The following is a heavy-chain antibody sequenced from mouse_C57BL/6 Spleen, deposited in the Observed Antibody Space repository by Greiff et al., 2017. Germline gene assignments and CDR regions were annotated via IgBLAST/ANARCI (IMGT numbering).Heavy chain of an antibody. CDR1: GYSITSGYY. CDR2: ISYDGSN. CDR3: ARFYSNYYAMDY. D-gene: IGHD2-5*01. Sequence: DVKLVESGPGLVKPSQSLSLTCSVTGYSITSGYYWNWIRQFPGNKLEWMGYISYDGSNNYNPSLKNRISITRDPSKNQFFLKLNSVTTEDTATYYCARFYSNYYAMDYWGQGTSVTVSS. V-gene: IGHV3-6*01. J-gene: IGHJ4*01.